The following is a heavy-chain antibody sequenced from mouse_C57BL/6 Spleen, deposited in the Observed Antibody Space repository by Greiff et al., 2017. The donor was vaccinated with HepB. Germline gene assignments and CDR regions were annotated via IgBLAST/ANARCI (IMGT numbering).Heavy chain of an antibody. Sequence: VQLQQPGAELVKPGASVKLSCKASGYTFTSYWMQWVKQRPGQGLEWIGEIDPSDSYTNYNQKFKGKATLTVDTSSSTAYMQLSSLTSEDSAVYYGGRGSSYYFDYWGKGTTLTVSS. CDR1: GYTFTSYW. D-gene: IGHD1-1*01. CDR3: GRGSSYYFDY. V-gene: IGHV1-50*01. CDR2: IDPSDSYT. J-gene: IGHJ2*01.